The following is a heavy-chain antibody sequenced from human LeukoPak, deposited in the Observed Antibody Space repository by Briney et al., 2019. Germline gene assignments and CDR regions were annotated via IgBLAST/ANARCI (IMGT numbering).Heavy chain of an antibody. V-gene: IGHV3-74*01. J-gene: IGHJ5*02. CDR1: GFTFSNYW. CDR2: INNDGSTT. Sequence: GGTLGLSCATSGFTFSNYWMHWVRQTPGEGLEWVSRINNDGSTTNYADSVKGRFTISRDNVKNTLYLQMNSLRAEDSAVYYCARDWWFDPWGQGTLVTVSS. CDR3: ARDWWFDP.